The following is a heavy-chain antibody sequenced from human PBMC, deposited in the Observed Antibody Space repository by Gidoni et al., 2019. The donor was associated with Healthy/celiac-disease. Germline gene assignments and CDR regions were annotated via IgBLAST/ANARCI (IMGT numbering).Heavy chain of an antibody. Sequence: EVQLVETGGGLIQPGGSLRLYCAASGFPVRSNYMSWVRQAPGKGLEWVSVIYSGGSTYYADSVKGRFTISRDNSKNTLYLQMNSLRAEDTAVYYCARGGAIAAAGTFDYWGQGTLVTVSS. J-gene: IGHJ4*02. CDR3: ARGGAIAAAGTFDY. V-gene: IGHV3-53*02. D-gene: IGHD6-13*01. CDR1: GFPVRSNY. CDR2: IYSGGST.